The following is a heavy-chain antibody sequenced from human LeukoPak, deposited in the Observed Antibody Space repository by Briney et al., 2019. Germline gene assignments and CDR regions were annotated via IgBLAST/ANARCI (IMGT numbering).Heavy chain of an antibody. J-gene: IGHJ4*02. V-gene: IGHV1-46*01. D-gene: IGHD2-15*01. Sequence: ASVKVSCKASGYPFTSYYIHWVRQAPGQGLEWMRIINPSDRSTSYAQKFQGRVTMTRDTSTSTVYMELSSLRSEDTAVYYCARIYCSGGSCYYGFDSWGQGTLVTVSS. CDR3: ARIYCSGGSCYYGFDS. CDR2: INPSDRST. CDR1: GYPFTSYY.